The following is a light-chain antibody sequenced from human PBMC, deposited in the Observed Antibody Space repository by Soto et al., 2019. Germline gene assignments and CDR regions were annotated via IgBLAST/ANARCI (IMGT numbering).Light chain of an antibody. J-gene: IGLJ3*02. CDR2: DVT. CDR1: SSDVGSNNL. Sequence: QSALTQPASVSGSPGQSITISCTGTSSDVGSNNLVSWYQQHPGKAPKLMIYDVTKRPSEISNRFAGSKSDNTASLTISGLQAEDEADYYCCSYAATNTLVFGAGTQLTVL. CDR3: CSYAATNTLV. V-gene: IGLV2-23*02.